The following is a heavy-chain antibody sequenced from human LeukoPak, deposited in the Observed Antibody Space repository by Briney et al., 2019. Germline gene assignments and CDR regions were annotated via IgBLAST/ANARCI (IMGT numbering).Heavy chain of an antibody. CDR1: GYTFTGYY. CDR3: ARVPGRGYSSSWYLGY. J-gene: IGHJ4*02. V-gene: IGHV1-2*02. Sequence: ASVKVSCKASGYTFTGYYIHLVRQAPGQGLEWMGWTNPNSGGTNYAQKFQGRVTMTRDTSISTAYMELSRLRSDDTAVYYCARVPGRGYSSSWYLGYWGQGTLVTVSS. CDR2: TNPNSGGT. D-gene: IGHD6-13*01.